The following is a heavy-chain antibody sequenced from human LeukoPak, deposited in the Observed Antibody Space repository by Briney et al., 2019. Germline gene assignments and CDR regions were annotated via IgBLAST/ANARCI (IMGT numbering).Heavy chain of an antibody. CDR2: IYTSGIT. Sequence: KASETLSLTCTVSGGSISSGGYYWTWIRQPAGKGLEWIGRIYTSGITNYNPSLESRLTMSLDTSKNQISLRLSSVTAADTAVYYCARKDGDFWGQGTLVTVSS. V-gene: IGHV4-61*02. CDR3: ARKDGDF. J-gene: IGHJ4*02. CDR1: GGSISSGGYY.